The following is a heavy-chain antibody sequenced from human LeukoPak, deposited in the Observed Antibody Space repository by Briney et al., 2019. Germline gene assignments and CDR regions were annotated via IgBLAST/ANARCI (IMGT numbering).Heavy chain of an antibody. Sequence: GGSLRLSCTASGFSFSGHWMHWARQLPGKGLVWVSRISPTGSTTSYADSVKGRFTVSRDNAKNSLYLQVNNLRAEDTAVYYCARGPNSNWSGLDFWGQGTLLTVSS. CDR3: ARGPNSNWSGLDF. J-gene: IGHJ4*02. V-gene: IGHV3-74*01. CDR1: GFSFSGHW. D-gene: IGHD6-6*01. CDR2: ISPTGSTT.